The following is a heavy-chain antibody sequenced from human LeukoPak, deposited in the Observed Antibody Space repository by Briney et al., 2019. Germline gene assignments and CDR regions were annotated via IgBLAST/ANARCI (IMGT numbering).Heavy chain of an antibody. V-gene: IGHV1-8*02. Sequence: ASVKVSCKASGYTFTSYDINWVRQAPGQGLEWMGWMNPNSGNTGYAQKFQGRVTMTTDTSTSTAYMELRSLRSDDTAVYYCARDYYDYSGYADYWGQGTLVTVSS. CDR1: GYTFTSYD. CDR2: MNPNSGNT. CDR3: ARDYYDYSGYADY. D-gene: IGHD3-22*01. J-gene: IGHJ4*02.